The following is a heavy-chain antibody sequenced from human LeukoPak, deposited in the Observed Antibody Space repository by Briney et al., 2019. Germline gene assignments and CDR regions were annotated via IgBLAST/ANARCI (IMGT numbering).Heavy chain of an antibody. Sequence: GGSLRLSCAASGFTLSSYSMSWVRQAPGKGLEWVSSLRTSTSDIYYADSVKGRFTISRDNAKNSLYLQMNSLRAEDTAVYYCARDIWGFDWGQGTLVTVSS. CDR3: ARDIWGFD. CDR1: GFTLSSYS. CDR2: LRTSTSDI. D-gene: IGHD7-27*01. V-gene: IGHV3-21*01. J-gene: IGHJ4*02.